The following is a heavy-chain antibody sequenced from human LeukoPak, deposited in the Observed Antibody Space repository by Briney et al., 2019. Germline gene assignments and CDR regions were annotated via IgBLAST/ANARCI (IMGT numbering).Heavy chain of an antibody. CDR1: GFTFSNAW. V-gene: IGHV3-15*01. CDR2: IKSKTDGGTT. Sequence: GGSLRLSCAASGFTFSNAWMSWVRQAPGKGLEWVGRIKSKTDGGTTDYAAPVKGIFTISRDDSKKTLYLQMNSLKTEDTAVYYCTTDQPIVVVIAVSRGDYYYMDVWGKGTTVTVSS. D-gene: IGHD2-21*01. CDR3: TTDQPIVVVIAVSRGDYYYMDV. J-gene: IGHJ6*03.